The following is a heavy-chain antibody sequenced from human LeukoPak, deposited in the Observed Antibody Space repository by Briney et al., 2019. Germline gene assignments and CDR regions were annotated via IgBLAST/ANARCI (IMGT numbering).Heavy chain of an antibody. CDR2: ISDSGRNE. V-gene: IGHV3-23*01. CDR1: GFTFSSFG. D-gene: IGHD1-14*01. CDR3: AKEVNLHDAFDI. J-gene: IGHJ3*02. Sequence: PGGSLRLSRAASGFTFSSFGMSWVRQAPGKGLEWVSSISDSGRNEYYAGSVKGRFTISRDNSKNTLYLQMNSLRAEDTAVYYCAKEVNLHDAFDIWGQGTMVTVSS.